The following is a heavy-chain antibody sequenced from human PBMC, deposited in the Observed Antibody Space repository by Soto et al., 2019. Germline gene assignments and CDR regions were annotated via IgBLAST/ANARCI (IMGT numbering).Heavy chain of an antibody. Sequence: QVQLVQSGAEVKKPGSSVKVSCKASGGTFSSYTISWVRQAPGQGLEWMGRIIPILGIANYAQKFQGRVTITADKSTSTAYMELSSLRSEDTAVYYCARGGGRCYNPNCWGQGTLVTVSS. J-gene: IGHJ4*02. CDR3: ARGGGRCYNPNC. CDR2: IIPILGIA. D-gene: IGHD2-15*01. V-gene: IGHV1-69*02. CDR1: GGTFSSYT.